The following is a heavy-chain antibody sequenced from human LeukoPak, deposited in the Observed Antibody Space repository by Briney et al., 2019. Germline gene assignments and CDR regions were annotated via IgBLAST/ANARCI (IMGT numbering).Heavy chain of an antibody. V-gene: IGHV4-34*01. CDR3: AKNGQSGFSFDP. CDR2: GNESGGT. J-gene: IGHJ5*02. D-gene: IGHD2-8*01. Sequence: SATLSLTCTVSGGSISSYYWSWIRQPPGKGLEWIGEGNESGGTKFNPSLKSRATISADTSKNQFSLKLSSVTAADTAVYYCAKNGQSGFSFDPWGQGTLVTVSS. CDR1: GGSISSYY.